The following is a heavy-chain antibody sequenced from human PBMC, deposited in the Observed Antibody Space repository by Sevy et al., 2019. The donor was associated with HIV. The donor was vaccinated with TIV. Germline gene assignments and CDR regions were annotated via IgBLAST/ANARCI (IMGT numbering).Heavy chain of an antibody. CDR1: GGSINSGDYY. J-gene: IGHJ6*02. CDR3: VTSKEYIYGPKEPNYHYGLDV. Sequence: SETLSLTCTVSGGSINSGDYYWTWLRQPPGKGLEWIGYIHHSGSTHHNASLKSRVTISLHTSKNQFSLKLSPLTAAGTAVYYWVTSKEYIYGPKEPNYHYGLDVWGQGTTVTVSS. CDR2: IHHSGST. D-gene: IGHD5-18*01. V-gene: IGHV4-30-4*01.